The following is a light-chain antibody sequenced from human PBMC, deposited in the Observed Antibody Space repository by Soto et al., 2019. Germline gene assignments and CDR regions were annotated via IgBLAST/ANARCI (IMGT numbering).Light chain of an antibody. CDR3: HQTYHTPWT. Sequence: DIQMTQSPSSLSASVGDRVTIPCRVSQSISNYLHWYQQKPGKAPKLLIYAASTLQGGVPSRFSGSGSGTDCTLTISSLQPEDFATYYCHQTYHTPWTFGQGTKVEIK. J-gene: IGKJ1*01. CDR2: AAS. CDR1: QSISNY. V-gene: IGKV1-39*01.